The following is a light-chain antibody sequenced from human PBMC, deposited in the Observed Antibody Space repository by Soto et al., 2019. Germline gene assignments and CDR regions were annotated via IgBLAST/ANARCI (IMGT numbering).Light chain of an antibody. CDR2: EVS. CDR1: SSDVGGYNY. CDR3: SSYTSSSTYV. Sequence: QSVLTQPASVSGSPGQSLTISCIGTSSDVGGYNYVSWYQHHPGNAPKLIIYEVSNRPSGVSNRFSGSKSANTASLTISGLQADDEPDYYCSSYTSSSTYVFGIGTKVTVL. V-gene: IGLV2-14*01. J-gene: IGLJ1*01.